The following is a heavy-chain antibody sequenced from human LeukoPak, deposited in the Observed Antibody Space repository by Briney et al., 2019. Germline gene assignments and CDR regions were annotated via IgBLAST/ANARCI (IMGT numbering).Heavy chain of an antibody. J-gene: IGHJ4*02. D-gene: IGHD4-23*01. CDR3: ARDLYGGTSATFDY. Sequence: ASVKVSCKASGYAFTGYYMHWVRQAPGQGLEWMGWINPNSGGTYYAQKFQGRVTMTSDTSISTAYMELSRLRSDNTAVYYCARDLYGGTSATFDYWGQGTLVTVSS. CDR1: GYAFTGYY. CDR2: INPNSGGT. V-gene: IGHV1-2*02.